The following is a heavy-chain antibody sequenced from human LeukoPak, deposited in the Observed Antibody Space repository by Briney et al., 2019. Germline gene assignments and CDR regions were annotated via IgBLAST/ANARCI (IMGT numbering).Heavy chain of an antibody. V-gene: IGHV3-49*04. CDR2: IRNKANGGTT. J-gene: IGHJ3*02. Sequence: PGRSLRLSCTTSGFTFSDYAVSCVRQAPGEGLEWIGFIRNKANGGTTEYAASVKGRFTISRDDSKTIAHLQMSSLKTEDTAVYYCSRFYSSGWASGAFDIWGQGTMVTVSS. CDR3: SRFYSSGWASGAFDI. CDR1: GFTFSDYA. D-gene: IGHD3-22*01.